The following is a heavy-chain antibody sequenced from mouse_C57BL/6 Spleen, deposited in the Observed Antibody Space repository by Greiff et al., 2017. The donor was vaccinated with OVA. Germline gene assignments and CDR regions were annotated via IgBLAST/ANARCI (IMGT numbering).Heavy chain of an antibody. Sequence: QVQLQQPGAELVKPGASVKLSCKASGYTFTSYWMQWVKQRPGQGLEWIGEIDPSDSYTNYNQKFKGKATLTVDTSSSTAYMQLSSLTSEDSAVYYCARGYSKAYFDYWGQGTTLTGSS. CDR3: ARGYSKAYFDY. CDR1: GYTFTSYW. CDR2: IDPSDSYT. D-gene: IGHD2-5*01. V-gene: IGHV1-50*01. J-gene: IGHJ2*01.